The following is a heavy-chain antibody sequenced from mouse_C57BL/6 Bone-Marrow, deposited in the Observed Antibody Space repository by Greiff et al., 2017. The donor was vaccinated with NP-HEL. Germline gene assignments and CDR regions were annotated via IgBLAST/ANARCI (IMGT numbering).Heavy chain of an antibody. Sequence: EVQLVESGGGLVQPKGSLKLSCAASGFSFNTYAMNWVRQAPGQGLEWVARIRSKSNNYATYYADSVKDRFTISRDDSESMLYLQMNNLKTEDTAMYYCVRHGFTTVVGEAYWGQGTLVTVSA. CDR3: VRHGFTTVVGEAY. D-gene: IGHD1-1*01. V-gene: IGHV10-1*01. CDR2: IRSKSNNYAT. J-gene: IGHJ3*01. CDR1: GFSFNTYA.